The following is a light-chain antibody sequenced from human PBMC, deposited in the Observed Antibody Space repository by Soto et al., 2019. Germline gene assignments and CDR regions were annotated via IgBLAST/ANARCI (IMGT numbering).Light chain of an antibody. Sequence: DIQRTQSPSVLSASLGDTVTITCRASEALSNHLAWYQQKPGQAPDLLIHCASTLQSGVPSRVRGSGSETEFSLTIRALQPEDFVTYYCQQLSRYPLTFGGGTKVDIK. CDR3: QQLSRYPLT. CDR1: EALSNH. CDR2: CAS. J-gene: IGKJ4*01. V-gene: IGKV1-9*01.